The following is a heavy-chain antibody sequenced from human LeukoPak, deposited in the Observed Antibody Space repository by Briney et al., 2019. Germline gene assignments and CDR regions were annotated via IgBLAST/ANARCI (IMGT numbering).Heavy chain of an antibody. Sequence: SETLSLTCAVSGGSISSGVYYWSWIRQPAGKGLEWIGRIYTSGSTNYNPSLKSRVTMSVDTSKNQFSLKLSSVTAADTAVYYCARDRDVDDFDSWGHGTLVTVSS. V-gene: IGHV4-61*02. CDR1: GGSISSGVYY. CDR3: ARDRDVDDFDS. CDR2: IYTSGST. D-gene: IGHD2-15*01. J-gene: IGHJ4*01.